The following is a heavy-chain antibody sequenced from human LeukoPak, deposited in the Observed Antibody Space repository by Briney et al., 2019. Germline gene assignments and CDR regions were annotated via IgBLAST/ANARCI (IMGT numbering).Heavy chain of an antibody. V-gene: IGHV4-59*08. Sequence: PSETLSLTCTVSGGSISSYYWNWIRQPPGKGLEWIGYIYYSGSTNYNPSLKSRVTISVDTSKNQFSLKLSSVTAADTAIYYCARGEDVSGYRTDCWGQGTLVTVSS. J-gene: IGHJ4*02. CDR1: GGSISSYY. CDR3: ARGEDVSGYRTDC. D-gene: IGHD3-3*01. CDR2: IYYSGST.